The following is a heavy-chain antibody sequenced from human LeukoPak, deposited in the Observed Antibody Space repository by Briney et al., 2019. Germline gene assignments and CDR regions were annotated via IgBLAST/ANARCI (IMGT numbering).Heavy chain of an antibody. J-gene: IGHJ4*02. D-gene: IGHD3-9*01. V-gene: IGHV4-34*01. CDR1: GGSFSGYY. CDR2: INHSGRT. CDR3: ARGRGSFVWPWGY. Sequence: SETLSLTCAVYGGSFSGYYWSWIRQPTGKGLEWIGEINHSGRTNYNPSLKNRVTISVDTSKNQFSLKLNSVTAADTAVYYCARGRGSFVWPWGYWGQGNLVTVSS.